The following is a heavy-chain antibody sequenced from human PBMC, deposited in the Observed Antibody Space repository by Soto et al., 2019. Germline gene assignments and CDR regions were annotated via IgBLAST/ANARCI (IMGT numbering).Heavy chain of an antibody. Sequence: GASVKVSCKASGYTFTGYYMHWVRQAPGQGLEWMGWINPNSGGTNYAQKFQGRVTMTWDTSISTAYMELSRLRSDDTAVYYCSVLLIRRNFDYWGQGTLVTVSS. CDR1: GYTFTGYY. J-gene: IGHJ4*02. CDR2: INPNSGGT. CDR3: SVLLIRRNFDY. V-gene: IGHV1-2*02. D-gene: IGHD3-10*01.